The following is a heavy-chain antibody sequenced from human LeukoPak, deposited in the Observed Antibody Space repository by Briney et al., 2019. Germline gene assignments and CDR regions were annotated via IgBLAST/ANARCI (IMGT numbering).Heavy chain of an antibody. CDR3: ATVRSGWSPFDY. V-gene: IGHV1-24*01. CDR1: GYTLTELS. CDR2: FDTEDGET. J-gene: IGHJ4*02. Sequence: ASVKVSCKVSGYTLTELSMHWVRQAPGKGLEWMGGFDTEDGETIYAQKFQGRVTMTEDTSTDTAYMELSSLRSEDTAVYYCATVRSGWSPFDYWGQGTLVTVSS. D-gene: IGHD6-19*01.